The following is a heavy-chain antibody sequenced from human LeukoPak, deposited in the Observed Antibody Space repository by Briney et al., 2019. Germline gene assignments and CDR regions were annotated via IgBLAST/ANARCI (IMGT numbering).Heavy chain of an antibody. Sequence: EASAKVSCKASGGTFSSYAISWVRQAPGQGLEWMGGIIPIFGTANYAQKFQGRVTITTDESTSTAYMELSSLRSEDTAVYYCARATYCSSTSCYYYYMDVWGKGTTVTVSS. D-gene: IGHD2-2*01. CDR3: ARATYCSSTSCYYYYMDV. J-gene: IGHJ6*03. CDR1: GGTFSSYA. CDR2: IIPIFGTA. V-gene: IGHV1-69*05.